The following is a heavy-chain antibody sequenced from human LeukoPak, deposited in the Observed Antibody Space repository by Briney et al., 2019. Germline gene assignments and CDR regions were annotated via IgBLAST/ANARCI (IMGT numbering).Heavy chain of an antibody. J-gene: IGHJ4*02. V-gene: IGHV3-48*04. CDR1: GFTFSDYG. D-gene: IGHD6-13*01. CDR2: ISSSGSTI. Sequence: GGTLRLSCAASGFTFSDYGMNWVRQAPGKGLEWVSYISSSGSTIYYADSVKGRFTISRDNAKNSLYLQMNSLRAEDTAVYYCARESSSWPSPFDYWGQGTLVTVSS. CDR3: ARESSSWPSPFDY.